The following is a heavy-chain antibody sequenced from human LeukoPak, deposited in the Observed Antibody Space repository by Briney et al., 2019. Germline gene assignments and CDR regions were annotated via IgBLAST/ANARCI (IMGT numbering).Heavy chain of an antibody. CDR3: ARAKTDYYGSGSSYYYYYGMDV. CDR2: ISYDGSNK. CDR1: GFTFSSYG. D-gene: IGHD3-10*01. V-gene: IGHV3-30*03. J-gene: IGHJ6*02. Sequence: GGSLRLSCAASGFTFSSYGMHWVRQAPGKGLEWVAVISYDGSNKYYADSVKGRFTISRDNSKNTLYLQMNSLRAEDTAVYYCARAKTDYYGSGSSYYYYYGMDVWGQGTTVTVSS.